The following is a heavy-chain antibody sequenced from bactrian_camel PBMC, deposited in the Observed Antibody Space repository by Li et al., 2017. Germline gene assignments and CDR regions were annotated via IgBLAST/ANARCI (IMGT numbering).Heavy chain of an antibody. V-gene: IGHV3S53*01. CDR2: IGNGGTT. D-gene: IGHD2*01. J-gene: IGHJ4*01. Sequence: VQLVESGGGSVQAGRSLRLSCTASGHTSSNNCMAWFRQAPGKEREGLAVIGNGGTTMYAESVKGRFTISQDNAKNTVYLQMNSLKPEDTAMYYCAADFIMSLNSATRARGPRSPSP. CDR1: GHTSSNNC.